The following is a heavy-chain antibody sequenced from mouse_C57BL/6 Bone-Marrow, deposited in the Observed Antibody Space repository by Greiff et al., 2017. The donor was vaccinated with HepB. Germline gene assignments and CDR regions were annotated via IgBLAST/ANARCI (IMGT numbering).Heavy chain of an antibody. CDR2: ISSGGSYT. CDR1: GFTFSSYG. J-gene: IGHJ1*03. Sequence: EVQLQESGGDLVKPGGSLKLSCAASGFTFSSYGMSWVRQTPDKRLEWVATISSGGSYTYYPDSVKGRFTISRDNAKNTLYLQMSSLKSEDTAMYYCASSSGTGWYFDVWGTGTTVTVSS. D-gene: IGHD3-3*01. CDR3: ASSSGTGWYFDV. V-gene: IGHV5-6*01.